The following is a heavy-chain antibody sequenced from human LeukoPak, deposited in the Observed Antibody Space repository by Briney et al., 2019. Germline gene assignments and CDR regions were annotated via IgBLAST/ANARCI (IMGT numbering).Heavy chain of an antibody. CDR3: ARGGFGEFWIYYFDY. D-gene: IGHD3-10*01. CDR1: GYTLTELS. J-gene: IGHJ4*02. Sequence: ASVKVSCKVSGYTLTELSMHWVRQAPGKGLEWMGGFDPEDGERIYAQKFQGRVTMTEDTSTDTAYMELSSLRSEDTAVYYCARGGFGEFWIYYFDYWGQGTLVTVSS. V-gene: IGHV1-24*01. CDR2: FDPEDGER.